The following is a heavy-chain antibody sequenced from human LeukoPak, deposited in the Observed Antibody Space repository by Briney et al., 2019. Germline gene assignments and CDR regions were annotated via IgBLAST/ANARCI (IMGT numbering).Heavy chain of an antibody. CDR1: GGTFSSYA. CDR2: ISGSGGST. Sequence: SCKASGGTFSSYAISWVRQAPGKGLEWVSVISGSGGSTYYADSVKGRFTISRDNSKNTLYLQMNSLRAEDTAVYYCATGLYSGSYSGFDYWGQGTLVTVSS. V-gene: IGHV3-23*01. J-gene: IGHJ4*02. CDR3: ATGLYSGSYSGFDY. D-gene: IGHD1-26*01.